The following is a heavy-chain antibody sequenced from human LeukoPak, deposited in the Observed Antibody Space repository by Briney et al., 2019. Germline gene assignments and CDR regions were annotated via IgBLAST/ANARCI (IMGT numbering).Heavy chain of an antibody. CDR1: GYTFTGYY. Sequence: GASVKVSCKASGYTFTGYYMHWVRQAPGQGLEWMGRINPNSGGTNYAQKFQGRVTMTRDTSISTAYMGLSRLRSDDTAVYYCARDLAMRIVSYAFDIWGQGTMVTVSS. J-gene: IGHJ3*02. V-gene: IGHV1-2*06. CDR3: ARDLAMRIVSYAFDI. CDR2: INPNSGGT. D-gene: IGHD5-18*01.